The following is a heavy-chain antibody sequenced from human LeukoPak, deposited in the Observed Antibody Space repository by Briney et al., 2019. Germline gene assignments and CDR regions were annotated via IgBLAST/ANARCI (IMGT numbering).Heavy chain of an antibody. Sequence: GGSLRLSCAASGFTFSSYGMHWVRQAPGKGLEWVAVISYDGSKKYYADSLKDRFTISRHNAQNTLYLKMNSLTAEDPAVSYCARGGTPGYRPGWIDYWGQGTLVTVYS. CDR2: ISYDGSKK. CDR3: ARGGTPGYRPGWIDY. V-gene: IGHV3-30*03. CDR1: GFTFSSYG. D-gene: IGHD6-19*01. J-gene: IGHJ4*02.